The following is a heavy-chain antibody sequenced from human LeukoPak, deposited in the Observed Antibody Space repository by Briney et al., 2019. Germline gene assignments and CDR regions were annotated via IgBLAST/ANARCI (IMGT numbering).Heavy chain of an antibody. CDR1: GGSISSYY. D-gene: IGHD3-3*01. CDR2: IYYSGGT. J-gene: IGHJ6*03. V-gene: IGHV4-59*01. Sequence: PSETLSLTCTVSGGSISSYYWSWVRQPPGKGLEWGWYIYYSGGTNYNPSPMSRAAISAEATKNKSSLKLSSVTAADTAVYYCARDFLVDDFWDPPHYMDVWGKGTTVTVSS. CDR3: ARDFLVDDFWDPPHYMDV.